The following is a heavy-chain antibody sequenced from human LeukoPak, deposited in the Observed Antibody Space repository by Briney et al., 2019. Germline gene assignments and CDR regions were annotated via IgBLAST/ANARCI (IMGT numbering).Heavy chain of an antibody. J-gene: IGHJ2*01. Sequence: PSETLSLTCTVSGGSISSYYWSWIRQPPGKGLEWIGYIYYSGSTNYNPSLKSRVTISVDTSKNQFSLKLSSVTAADTAVYYCARHRCGGDCSPYWYFDLWGRGTLVTVSS. D-gene: IGHD2-21*02. CDR3: ARHRCGGDCSPYWYFDL. V-gene: IGHV4-59*08. CDR1: GGSISSYY. CDR2: IYYSGST.